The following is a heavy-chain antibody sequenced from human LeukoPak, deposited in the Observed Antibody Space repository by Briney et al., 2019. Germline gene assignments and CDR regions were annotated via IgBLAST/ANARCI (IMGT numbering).Heavy chain of an antibody. J-gene: IGHJ4*02. V-gene: IGHV1-18*01. CDR2: ISAYNGNT. D-gene: IGHD3-9*01. Sequence: ASVKVSCKASGYTFTSYGISWVRQAPGQGSERMGWISAYNGNTNYAQKLQGRDTITTDRATSTAYMELRSLSSDDTAVYYCARGVIDYDILTGYYLDYWGQGTLVTVSS. CDR1: GYTFTSYG. CDR3: ARGVIDYDILTGYYLDY.